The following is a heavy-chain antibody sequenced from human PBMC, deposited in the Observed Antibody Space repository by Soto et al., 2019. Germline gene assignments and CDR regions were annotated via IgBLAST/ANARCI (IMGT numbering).Heavy chain of an antibody. V-gene: IGHV1-18*01. CDR3: ARDVGYGLIDY. Sequence: QVQLVQSGAEVKKPGASVKVSCKASGYTFTSYGISWVRQAPGQGFERMGWINAYNGNTNYAQKLRGRVTMTTDTSTITDYMELRSLRSDDTAVYYCARDVGYGLIDYWGQGTLVTVSS. J-gene: IGHJ4*02. CDR2: INAYNGNT. CDR1: GYTFTSYG. D-gene: IGHD5-18*01.